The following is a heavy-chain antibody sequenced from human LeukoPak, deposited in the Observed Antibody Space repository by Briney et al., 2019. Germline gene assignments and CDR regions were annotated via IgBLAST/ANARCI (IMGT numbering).Heavy chain of an antibody. V-gene: IGHV4-39*01. CDR3: ASLADYVWGSYRSAVDY. CDR2: IYYSGST. Sequence: PSETLSLTCTVSGGSISSSSYYWGWIRQPPGKGLEWIGSIYYSGSTYYNPSLKRRVTISVDTSKNQFSLKLSSVTAADTAVYYCASLADYVWGSYRSAVDYWGQGTLVTVSS. CDR1: GGSISSSSYY. D-gene: IGHD3-16*02. J-gene: IGHJ4*02.